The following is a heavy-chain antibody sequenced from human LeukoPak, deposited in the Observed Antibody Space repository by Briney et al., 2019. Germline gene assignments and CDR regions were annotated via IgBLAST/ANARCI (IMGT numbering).Heavy chain of an antibody. V-gene: IGHV4-34*01. D-gene: IGHD4-23*01. Sequence: SETLSLTCAVYGGSFSGYYWSWIRQPPGKGPEWIGEINHSGSTNYNPSLKSRVTISVDTSKNQFSLKLSSVTAADTAVYYCARGHGGNSGYYFDYWGQGTLVTVSS. CDR2: INHSGST. J-gene: IGHJ4*02. CDR1: GGSFSGYY. CDR3: ARGHGGNSGYYFDY.